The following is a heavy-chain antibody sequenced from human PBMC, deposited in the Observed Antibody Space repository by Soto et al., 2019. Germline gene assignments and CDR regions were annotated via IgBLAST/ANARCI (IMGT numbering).Heavy chain of an antibody. V-gene: IGHV1-69*01. CDR2: IIPIFGTA. J-gene: IGHJ4*02. CDR3: ARGGPVRGFIMGPGNY. Sequence: QVQLVQSGAEVKKPGSSVKVSCKASGGTFSSYAISWVRQAPGQGLEWMGGIIPIFGTATYAQKFQGRVTITADESTSTAYMELSSLRSEDTAVYYCARGGPVRGFIMGPGNYWGQGTLVTVSS. CDR1: GGTFSSYA. D-gene: IGHD3-10*01.